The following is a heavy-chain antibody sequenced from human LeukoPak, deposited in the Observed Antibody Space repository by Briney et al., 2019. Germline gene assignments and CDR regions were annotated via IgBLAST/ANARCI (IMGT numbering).Heavy chain of an antibody. V-gene: IGHV1-46*01. CDR3: ARDQTYYYDSSGYYVDAFDI. CDR1: GYTFTNYY. Sequence: ASVKVSCKASGYTFTNYYIHWVRQAPGQGLEWMGIINPSGGSTSYAQKFQGRVTMTRDTSTSTVYMELSSLRSEDTAVYYCARDQTYYYDSSGYYVDAFDIWGQGTMVTVSS. J-gene: IGHJ3*02. CDR2: INPSGGST. D-gene: IGHD3-22*01.